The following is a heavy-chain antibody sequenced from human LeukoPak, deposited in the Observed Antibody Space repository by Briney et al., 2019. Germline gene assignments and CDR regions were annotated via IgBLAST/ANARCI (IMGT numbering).Heavy chain of an antibody. CDR1: DFTFSSYW. CDR2: IKEDGSEK. CDR3: ARGLYTGSPRLVY. Sequence: GSLRLSCVASDFTFSSYWMTWVRQTPGKGLEWVANIKEDGSEKNYVDSVKGRFTISRDNAKDSLYLQMNSLRAEDTAVYYCARGLYTGSPRLVYWGQGTLVAVSS. J-gene: IGHJ4*02. D-gene: IGHD3-16*02. V-gene: IGHV3-7*01.